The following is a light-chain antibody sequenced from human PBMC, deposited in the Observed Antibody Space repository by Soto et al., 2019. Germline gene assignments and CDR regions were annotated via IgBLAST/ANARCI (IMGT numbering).Light chain of an antibody. V-gene: IGKV3-20*01. CDR3: QQYNSYWT. CDR2: GAS. CDR1: QTISNTF. J-gene: IGKJ1*01. Sequence: EIVLTQSPGTLSLSPGERATLSFMASQTISNTFLAWYQQRPGQAPRLLIYGASGRATGIPDRFSGSGSGTEFTLTISSLQPDDFATYYCQQYNSYWTFGQGTKVDIK.